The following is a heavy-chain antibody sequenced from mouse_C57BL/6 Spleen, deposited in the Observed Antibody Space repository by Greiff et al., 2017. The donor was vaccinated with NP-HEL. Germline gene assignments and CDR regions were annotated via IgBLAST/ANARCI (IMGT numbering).Heavy chain of an antibody. D-gene: IGHD3-2*02. CDR1: GYTFTSYG. CDR2: IYPRSGNT. CDR3: AREGDSSGYGYFDY. V-gene: IGHV1-81*01. J-gene: IGHJ2*01. Sequence: QVQLQQSGAELARPGASVKLSCKASGYTFTSYGISWVKQRTGQGLEWIGEIYPRSGNTYYNEKFKGKATLTADKSSSTAYMELRSLTSEDSAVYFCAREGDSSGYGYFDYWGQGTTLTVSS.